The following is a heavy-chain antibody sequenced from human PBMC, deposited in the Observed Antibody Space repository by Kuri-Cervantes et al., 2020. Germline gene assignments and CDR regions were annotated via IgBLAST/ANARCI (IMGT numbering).Heavy chain of an antibody. CDR3: ARFRVRGAHFDY. J-gene: IGHJ4*02. D-gene: IGHD3-10*01. V-gene: IGHV3-11*04. CDR2: ISSSGSTI. Sequence: LSLPCAASGFTFSDYYMSWIRQAPGKGLEWVSYISSSGSTIYYADSVKGRFTISRDNAKNSLYLQMNSLRAEDTAVYYCARFRVRGAHFDYWGQGTLVTVSS. CDR1: GFTFSDYY.